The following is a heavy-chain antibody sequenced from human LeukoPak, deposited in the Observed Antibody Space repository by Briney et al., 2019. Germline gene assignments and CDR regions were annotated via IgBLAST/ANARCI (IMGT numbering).Heavy chain of an antibody. CDR1: GGSISSGDYY. Sequence: SQTLSLTCTVSGGSISSGDYYWSWIRQHPGKGLEWIGYIYYSGSTYYNPSLKSRVTISVDTSKNQFSLKLSSVTAADTAVYYCARESHVTREDYWGQGTLVTVSS. CDR3: ARESHVTREDY. D-gene: IGHD3-10*01. CDR2: IYYSGST. J-gene: IGHJ4*02. V-gene: IGHV4-31*03.